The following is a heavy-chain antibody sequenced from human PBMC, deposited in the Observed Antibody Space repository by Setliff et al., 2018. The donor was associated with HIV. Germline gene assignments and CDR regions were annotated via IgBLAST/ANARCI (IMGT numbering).Heavy chain of an antibody. CDR3: AREGLWFGDRGYYMDG. CDR2: SSAYNGNT. Sequence: ASVKVSCKASGYIFGNFGISWVRQAPGQGLEWMGWSSAYNGNTNYAQKLKGIVTMTTDTYTRTAYMELGSLISDDTAVYYCAREGLWFGDRGYYMDGWGKGTTCTVSS. V-gene: IGHV1-18*01. CDR1: GYIFGNFG. J-gene: IGHJ6*03. D-gene: IGHD3-10*01.